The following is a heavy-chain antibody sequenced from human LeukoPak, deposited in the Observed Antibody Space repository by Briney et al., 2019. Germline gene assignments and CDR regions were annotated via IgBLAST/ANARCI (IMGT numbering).Heavy chain of an antibody. CDR1: GFTFNSYW. Sequence: GGSLRLSCAASGFTFNSYWMNWVRQAPGKGLEWVANIKRDGSEKYYVDSVKGRFTISRDNAKNSLDLQMNSLRVEDTAVYHCARLGPASSGWPESFDYWGQGTLVTVSS. V-gene: IGHV3-7*03. D-gene: IGHD6-19*01. J-gene: IGHJ4*02. CDR3: ARLGPASSGWPESFDY. CDR2: IKRDGSEK.